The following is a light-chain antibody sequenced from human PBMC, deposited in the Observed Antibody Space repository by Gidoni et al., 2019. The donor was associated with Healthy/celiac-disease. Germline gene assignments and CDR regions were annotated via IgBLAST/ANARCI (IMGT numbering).Light chain of an antibody. CDR2: RNN. Sequence: HSLLTQPPSASLTPGQRVTISCSGRSSNIGSNYVSWYQQPPGTAPKLLIYRNNQRPSGVPDRFSGSKSGTSASLAISGLRSEDEADYYCAAWDDSLSGQVVFGGGTKLTVL. CDR1: SSNIGSNY. CDR3: AAWDDSLSGQVV. V-gene: IGLV1-47*01. J-gene: IGLJ2*01.